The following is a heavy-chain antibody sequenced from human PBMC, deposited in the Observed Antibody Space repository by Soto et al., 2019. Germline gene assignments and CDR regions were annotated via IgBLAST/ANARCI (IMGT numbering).Heavy chain of an antibody. CDR1: GFTFSSYW. D-gene: IGHD3-3*01. V-gene: IGHV3-74*01. Sequence: GGSLRLSCAASGFTFSSYWMHWVRQAPGKGLVWVSRINSDGSSTSYADSAKGRFTISRDNAKNTLYLQMNSLRAEDTAVYYCARENTIFGVDHYYYYYYMDVWGKGTTVTVSS. CDR3: ARENTIFGVDHYYYYYYMDV. CDR2: INSDGSST. J-gene: IGHJ6*03.